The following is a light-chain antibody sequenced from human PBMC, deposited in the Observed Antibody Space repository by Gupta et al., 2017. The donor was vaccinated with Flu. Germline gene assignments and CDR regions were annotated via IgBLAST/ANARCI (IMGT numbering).Light chain of an antibody. V-gene: IGLV1-44*01. J-gene: IGLJ3*02. Sequence: SVLTQPLSASGTPGQRVTISGSASNAHSGSNTVNWYQQLPGTAPKLLVYSNDLRPSGVPDRFSGSKSGTSASMAISGLQAEDDADYYCAAWDDSMNGGVFGGGTKLTVL. CDR2: SND. CDR3: AAWDDSMNGGV. CDR1: NAHSGSNT.